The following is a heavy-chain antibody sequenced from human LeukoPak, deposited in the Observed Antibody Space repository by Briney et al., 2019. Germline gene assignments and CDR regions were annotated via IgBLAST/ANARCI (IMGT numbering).Heavy chain of an antibody. V-gene: IGHV1-69*06. J-gene: IGHJ1*01. CDR3: ASAPLSGYLPDHYFQH. Sequence: ASVKVSCKASGYTFTSYGISWVRQAPGQGLEWMGGIIPIFGTANYAQKFQGRVTITADKSTSTAYMELSSLRSEDTAVYYCASAPLSGYLPDHYFQHWGQGTLVTVSS. CDR2: IIPIFGTA. CDR1: GYTFTSYG. D-gene: IGHD3-22*01.